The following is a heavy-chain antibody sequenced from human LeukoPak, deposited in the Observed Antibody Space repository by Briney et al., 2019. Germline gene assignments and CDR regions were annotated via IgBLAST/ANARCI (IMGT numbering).Heavy chain of an antibody. CDR3: TTGGSFYEGFDY. Sequence: PGGSLRLSCAASNFTFTNAWMNWVRQAPGKGLEWVGRIRSEADGGTTDYAAPVKGRSTISRDDSKSTLFLQMNSLKTEDTAVYYCTTGGSFYEGFDYWGQGTLVTVSS. D-gene: IGHD1-26*01. V-gene: IGHV3-15*07. CDR1: NFTFTNAW. J-gene: IGHJ4*02. CDR2: IRSEADGGTT.